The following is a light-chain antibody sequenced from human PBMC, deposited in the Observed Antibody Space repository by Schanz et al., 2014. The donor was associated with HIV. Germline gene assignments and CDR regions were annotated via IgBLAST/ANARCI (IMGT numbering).Light chain of an antibody. V-gene: IGLV1-44*01. CDR1: DSDTGSNP. J-gene: IGLJ3*02. Sequence: QSVLTQPPSASGTPGQRVTISCSGSDSDTGSNPVNWHQHLPGAAPKLLIYGTDQRPSGVPDRVSGSRSGTSASLAISGLQSEDEADYYCAAWDDSLKGWVFGGGTKLTVL. CDR3: AAWDDSLKGWV. CDR2: GTD.